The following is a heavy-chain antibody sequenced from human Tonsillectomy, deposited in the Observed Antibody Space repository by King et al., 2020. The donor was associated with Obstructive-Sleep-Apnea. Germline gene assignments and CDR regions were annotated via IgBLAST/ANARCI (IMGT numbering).Heavy chain of an antibody. V-gene: IGHV1-2*02. Sequence: VQLVQSGAEVKKPGASVKVSCKASGYTLTGYYIYWVRQAPGQGLEWMGWINPDSGGTSYAQKFQGRVTMTRDTSISTAYMELSRLRSDDTAVYYCATVAVATATYYFDYWGQGTLVTVSS. CDR3: ATVAVATATYYFDY. CDR2: INPDSGGT. D-gene: IGHD1-26*01. J-gene: IGHJ4*02. CDR1: GYTLTGYY.